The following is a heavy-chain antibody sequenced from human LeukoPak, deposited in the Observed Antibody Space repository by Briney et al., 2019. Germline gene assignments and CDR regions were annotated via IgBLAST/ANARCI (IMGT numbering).Heavy chain of an antibody. CDR1: GGSISSYY. V-gene: IGHV4-59*01. J-gene: IGHJ4*02. CDR3: ASYYYGSGSSPDFDY. CDR2: IYYSGST. Sequence: SETLSLTCTVSGGSISSYYWSWIRQPPGKGLEWIGYIYYSGSTNYNPSLKSRVTISVDTSKNQFSLKLSSVTAADTAVYYCASYYYGSGSSPDFDYWGQGTLVTVSS. D-gene: IGHD3-10*01.